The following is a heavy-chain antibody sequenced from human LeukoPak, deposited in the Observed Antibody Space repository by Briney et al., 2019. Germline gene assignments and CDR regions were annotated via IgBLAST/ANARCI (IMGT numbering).Heavy chain of an antibody. J-gene: IGHJ4*02. D-gene: IGHD6-19*01. Sequence: GASVKVSCKASGYTFRSYDITWVRQAPGQGLEWMGWISPNNGNTNYAQKFQGRVTMTTDTLTSTAYMEMRSLRSDDTAVYYCARDRDSSGWHVADYWGQGTLVTVSS. CDR3: ARDRDSSGWHVADY. V-gene: IGHV1-18*01. CDR2: ISPNNGNT. CDR1: GYTFRSYD.